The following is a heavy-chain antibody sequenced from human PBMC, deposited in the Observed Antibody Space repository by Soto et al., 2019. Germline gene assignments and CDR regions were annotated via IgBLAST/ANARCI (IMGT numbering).Heavy chain of an antibody. V-gene: IGHV1-46*01. Sequence: ASVKVSCKASGYTFTSYYMHWVRQAPGQGLEWMGIINPSRGSTSYAQKFQGRVTMTRDTSTSTVYMELSSLRSEDTAVYYCARGLRYFDWPRVDAFDIWGPGTMVTDSS. CDR2: INPSRGST. D-gene: IGHD3-9*01. CDR1: GYTFTSYY. J-gene: IGHJ3*02. CDR3: ARGLRYFDWPRVDAFDI.